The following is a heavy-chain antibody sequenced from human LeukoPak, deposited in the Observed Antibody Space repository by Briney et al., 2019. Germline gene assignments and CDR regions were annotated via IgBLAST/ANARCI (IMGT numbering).Heavy chain of an antibody. CDR3: AKDQNVWGSYRPPLDY. Sequence: PGGSLRLSCAASGFTFSSYAMSWVRQAPGKGLEWVSAISGSGGSTYYADSVKGRFTISRDNSKNTLDPQMNSLRAQATAVYYCAKDQNVWGSYRPPLDYWGQGTLVTVSS. J-gene: IGHJ4*02. V-gene: IGHV3-23*01. CDR1: GFTFSSYA. CDR2: ISGSGGST. D-gene: IGHD3-16*02.